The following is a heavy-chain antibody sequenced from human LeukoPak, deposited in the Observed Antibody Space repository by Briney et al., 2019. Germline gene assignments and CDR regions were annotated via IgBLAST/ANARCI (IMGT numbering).Heavy chain of an antibody. J-gene: IGHJ4*02. CDR1: GGSLNNYY. V-gene: IGHV4-59*08. D-gene: IGHD5-12*01. CDR2: IYYSGST. Sequence: PSETLSRTCTVSGGSLNNYYCTWIRQPPGRGLEWFGHIYYSGSTYYNPSLKRRVTLSVDTSKNQFTQKLSPVTAAATTVYYCAGQAWLLDYWGPGTLDSVAS. CDR3: AGQAWLLDY.